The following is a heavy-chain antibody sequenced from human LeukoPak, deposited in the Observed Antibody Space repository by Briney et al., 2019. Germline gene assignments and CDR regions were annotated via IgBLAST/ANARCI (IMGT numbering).Heavy chain of an antibody. D-gene: IGHD1-26*01. J-gene: IGHJ6*02. CDR1: GFTFKDYG. CDR3: AKHMRATNTYSFFGLDV. V-gene: IGHV3-9*01. CDR2: INWNGGGT. Sequence: GGSLRLSCAATGFTFKDYGMHWVRQPPGKGLEWVSSINWNGGGTDYADSVKGRFTISRDNAENSLYLQLSSLRPEDTALYYCAKHMRATNTYSFFGLDVWGQGTTVTVS.